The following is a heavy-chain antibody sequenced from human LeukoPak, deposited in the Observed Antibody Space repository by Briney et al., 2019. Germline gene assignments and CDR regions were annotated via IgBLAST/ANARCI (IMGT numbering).Heavy chain of an antibody. CDR2: IYSGGST. CDR1: GFTFSSYA. J-gene: IGHJ3*02. Sequence: PGGSLRLSCAASGFTFSSYAMSWVRQAPGKGLEWVSVIYSGGSTYYADSVKGRFTISRDNSKNTLYLQMNSLRAEDTAVYYCARDHSGYAKDAFDIWGQGTMVTVSS. D-gene: IGHD5-12*01. CDR3: ARDHSGYAKDAFDI. V-gene: IGHV3-66*01.